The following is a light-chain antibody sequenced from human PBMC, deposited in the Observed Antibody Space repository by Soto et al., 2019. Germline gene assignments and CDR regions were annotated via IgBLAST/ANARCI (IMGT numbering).Light chain of an antibody. J-gene: IGKJ5*01. Sequence: IHMSHSRSSRSASVEDRVAITWRATQNISNYLNWYQQKPGKAPQVLIYAASSLQSGVPSRFSGSGSGTDFTLTISSLHPEDFAVYYCQQRSNWPPITFGQGTRLEIK. CDR1: QNISNY. V-gene: IGKV1-39*01. CDR2: AAS. CDR3: QQRSNWPPIT.